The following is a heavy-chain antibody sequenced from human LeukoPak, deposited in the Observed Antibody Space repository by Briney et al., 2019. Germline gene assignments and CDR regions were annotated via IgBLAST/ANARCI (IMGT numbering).Heavy chain of an antibody. V-gene: IGHV4-34*01. CDR1: GWSFSGYY. Sequence: SETLSLTCAVYGWSFSGYYWSWIRQPPGKGLEWIGEINHSGSTYYNPSLKSRVTISVDTYKHQFSLKLSSVTAADTAVYYCARDVRTPDRTAFSSGWSDLWGGYYFDYWGQGTLVTVSS. CDR3: ARDVRTPDRTAFSSGWSDLWGGYYFDY. J-gene: IGHJ4*02. D-gene: IGHD6-19*01. CDR2: INHSGST.